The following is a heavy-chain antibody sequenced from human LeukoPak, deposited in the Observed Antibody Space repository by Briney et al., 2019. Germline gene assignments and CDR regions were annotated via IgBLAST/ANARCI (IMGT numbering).Heavy chain of an antibody. CDR2: MNPNSGNT. Sequence: ASVKVSCKASGYTFTSYDINWVRQATGQGHEWMGWMNPNSGNTGYAQKFQGRVTITRNTSISTAYMELSSLRSEDTDVYYCARGSNLARGGNWFDPWGQGTLVTVSS. CDR1: GYTFTSYD. D-gene: IGHD3-10*01. V-gene: IGHV1-8*03. CDR3: ARGSNLARGGNWFDP. J-gene: IGHJ5*02.